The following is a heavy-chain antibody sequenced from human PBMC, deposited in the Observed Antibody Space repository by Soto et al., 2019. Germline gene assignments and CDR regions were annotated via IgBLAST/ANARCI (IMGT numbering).Heavy chain of an antibody. Sequence: EVQLVESGGGLVKPGGSLRLSCAASGLSFNYAWMSWVRQAPGQGLEWLGRIKSKTDGGTTAYAAPVKGRFTISTXDXXSGLDLQMNDLNTEVTAVYYCTSGAGIGHLPATSYWGQGSLVIVS. CDR1: GLSFNYAW. J-gene: IGHJ1*01. CDR3: TSGAGIGHLPATSY. CDR2: IKSKTDGGTT. V-gene: IGHV3-15*05. D-gene: IGHD2-2*01.